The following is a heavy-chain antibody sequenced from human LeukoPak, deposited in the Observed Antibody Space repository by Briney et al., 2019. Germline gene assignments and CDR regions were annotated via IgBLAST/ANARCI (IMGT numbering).Heavy chain of an antibody. V-gene: IGHV3-53*04. CDR3: ARVDTVMAYYFDL. Sequence: PGGSLRLSCAASGLTVSTNCTTWVRQAPGKGLEWVSTIYSGGTTYYPDSVMGRFTISRHNSRNTLYLQMNSLRAEDTAVYYCARVDTVMAYYFDLWGQGTLVTVSS. CDR2: IYSGGTT. CDR1: GLTVSTNC. J-gene: IGHJ4*02. D-gene: IGHD5-18*01.